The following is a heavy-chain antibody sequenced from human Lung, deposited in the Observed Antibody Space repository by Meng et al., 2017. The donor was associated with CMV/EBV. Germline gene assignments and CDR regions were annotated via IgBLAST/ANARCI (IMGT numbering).Heavy chain of an antibody. CDR2: INQDGSEK. CDR3: ARVGNDVWSGPKYRYHHYGLDI. Sequence: GESLKISCAAFGFPFNNYWMTWVRQAPGKGLEWVANINQDGSEKYYVDSVKGRFTVSRDSAENSLYLEMNSLRVEDTAMYYCARVGNDVWSGPKYRYHHYGLDIWGQGTTVTVSS. D-gene: IGHD3-3*01. V-gene: IGHV3-7*01. CDR1: GFPFNNYW. J-gene: IGHJ6*02.